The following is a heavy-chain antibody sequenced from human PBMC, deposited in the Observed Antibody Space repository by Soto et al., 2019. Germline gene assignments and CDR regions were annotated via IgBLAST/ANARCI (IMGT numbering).Heavy chain of an antibody. V-gene: IGHV5-51*01. CDR1: GYSFSTYS. J-gene: IGHJ4*02. Sequence: LGESLKISCKGSGYSFSTYSIGWVRQMPGKGLEWMGNIFSSDSYARYSPSFQGQVTISVDRSISTAYLQWSSLKASDTAMYYCTTWRSSSWFDCWGQGTKVTVAS. D-gene: IGHD6-13*01. CDR3: TTWRSSSWFDC. CDR2: IFSSDSYA.